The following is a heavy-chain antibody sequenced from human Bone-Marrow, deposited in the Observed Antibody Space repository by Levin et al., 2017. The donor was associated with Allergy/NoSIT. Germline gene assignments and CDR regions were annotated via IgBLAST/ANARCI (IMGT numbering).Heavy chain of an antibody. V-gene: IGHV3-30*04. CDR1: GFNFSSYA. Sequence: GESLKISCATSGFNFSSYAMNWVRQAPGQGLEWVAVISYDVSNKYYGDSVKGRFTISRDNSKNTLFLQMNSLRAEDTAVYYCARDRCTHGVCSDAFDIWGQGTMVTVS. CDR3: ARDRCTHGVCSDAFDI. CDR2: ISYDVSNK. D-gene: IGHD2-8*01. J-gene: IGHJ3*02.